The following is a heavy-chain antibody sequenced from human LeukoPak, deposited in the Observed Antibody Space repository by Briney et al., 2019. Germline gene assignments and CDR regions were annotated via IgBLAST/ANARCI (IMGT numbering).Heavy chain of an antibody. V-gene: IGHV3-23*01. CDR3: ANEIRPNNY. J-gene: IGHJ4*02. Sequence: PGGSLRLSCEVSGFIFISHAMTWVRQAPGKGLQWVSSISISGDDTHYADSVQGRFTIYRDNSRNTLYLQMNRLRVDDTAVYYCANEIRPNNYWGQGTLVTVSS. CDR2: ISISGDDT. CDR1: GFIFISHA.